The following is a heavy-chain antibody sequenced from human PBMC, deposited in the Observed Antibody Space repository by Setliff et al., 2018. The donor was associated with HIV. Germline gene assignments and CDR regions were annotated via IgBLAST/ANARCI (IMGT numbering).Heavy chain of an antibody. J-gene: IGHJ4*02. V-gene: IGHV3-53*01. D-gene: IGHD6-19*01. CDR1: GDSTSSSSSY. CDR3: AGFQPKYTNGWYYFDY. Sequence: ETLSLTCTVSGDSTSSSSSYWGWVRQAPGKGLEWVSVIFGTGETYYADSVKGRFTISRDNSKNTLYLQMNSLRVEDTAVYYCAGFQPKYTNGWYYFDYWGQGTLVTVSS. CDR2: IFGTGET.